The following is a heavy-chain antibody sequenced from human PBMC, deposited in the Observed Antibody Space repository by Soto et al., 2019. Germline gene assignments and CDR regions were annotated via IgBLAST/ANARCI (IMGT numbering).Heavy chain of an antibody. J-gene: IGHJ3*01. CDR1: GFPFNNYA. Sequence: QVRVEESGGGVVQPGKSLRLSCVASGFPFNNYAIHWVRQLPGKGLQWVAHVSSDGKIRNYADSVKGRFFISRDKSRNAVYLQANNLRSEDTALYYCAKDYLGASNTFDVWGRGTVVTVS. V-gene: IGHV3-30*18. CDR2: VSSDGKIR. CDR3: AKDYLGASNTFDV. D-gene: IGHD2-15*01.